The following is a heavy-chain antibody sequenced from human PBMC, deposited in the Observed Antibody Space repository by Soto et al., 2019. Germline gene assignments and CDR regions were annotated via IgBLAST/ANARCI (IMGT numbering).Heavy chain of an antibody. CDR1: GGSFSKYG. D-gene: IGHD1-26*01. CDR3: ARGYRENSFYAMDV. J-gene: IGHJ6*01. V-gene: IGHV1-69*01. Sequence: QVQLVQSGAEVKMPGSSVRVSCKASGGSFSKYGISWVRQAPGQGLEWMGGIIPMFGIGNYAEKFLGRVMITADEPTRTSHMELSSLRSEDTAVDFCARGYRENSFYAMDVWGKGTTVTVSS. CDR2: IIPMFGIG.